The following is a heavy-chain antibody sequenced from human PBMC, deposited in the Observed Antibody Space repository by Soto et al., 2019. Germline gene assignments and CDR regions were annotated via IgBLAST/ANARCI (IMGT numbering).Heavy chain of an antibody. V-gene: IGHV3-30*18. J-gene: IGHJ6*02. CDR1: GFTLISYA. D-gene: IGHD3-10*01. CDR2: ISYDGSNK. Sequence: QVQLVESGGGVFKPGSSLRPSFPPSGFTLISYALPWFRRAQGKGLEGVAVISYDGSNKYYADSVKGRFTISRDNSKNTLYLQMNSLRAEDTAVYYCAKVPLLWFGDYYYYGMDVWGQGTTVTVSS. CDR3: AKVPLLWFGDYYYYGMDV.